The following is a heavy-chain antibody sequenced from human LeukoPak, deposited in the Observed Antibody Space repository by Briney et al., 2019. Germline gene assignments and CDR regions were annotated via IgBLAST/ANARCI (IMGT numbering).Heavy chain of an antibody. Sequence: SETLSLTCTVSGGSISSSSYYWGWIRQPPGKGLEWIGSIYYSGSTYYNPSLKSRVTISVDTSKNQFSLKLSSVTAADTAVYYCARRRSRYCSSTSCYTDYYYYMDVWGKGTTVTVSS. V-gene: IGHV4-39*01. D-gene: IGHD2-2*02. CDR2: IYYSGST. J-gene: IGHJ6*03. CDR3: ARRRSRYCSSTSCYTDYYYYMDV. CDR1: GGSISSSSYY.